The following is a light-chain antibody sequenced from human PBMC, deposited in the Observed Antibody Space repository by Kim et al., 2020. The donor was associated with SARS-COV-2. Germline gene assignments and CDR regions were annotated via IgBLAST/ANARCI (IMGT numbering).Light chain of an antibody. CDR3: QQYNNWAPYT. V-gene: IGKV3-15*01. J-gene: IGKJ2*01. CDR2: GAS. CDR1: QSVSRN. Sequence: VSPRERRTASSRASQSVSRNLAWYQRKPGPAPRLLIYGASTRATGSPARFSGSGSGTEFTLTLSSLQSEDFALYYCQQYNNWAPYTFGQGTKLEI.